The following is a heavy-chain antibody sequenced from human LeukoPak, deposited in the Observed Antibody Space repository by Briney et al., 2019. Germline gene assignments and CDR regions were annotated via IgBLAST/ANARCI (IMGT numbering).Heavy chain of an antibody. Sequence: PGRSLRLSCTASGFTFDDYAMHWVRQAPGKGLEWVSGISWNSGSIGYADSLKGRFTISRDNAKNSLYLQMNSLRAEDTALYYCAKDGYTYGPKNFDYSGQGTLVTVSS. V-gene: IGHV3-9*01. CDR3: AKDGYTYGPKNFDY. D-gene: IGHD5-18*01. CDR1: GFTFDDYA. J-gene: IGHJ4*02. CDR2: ISWNSGSI.